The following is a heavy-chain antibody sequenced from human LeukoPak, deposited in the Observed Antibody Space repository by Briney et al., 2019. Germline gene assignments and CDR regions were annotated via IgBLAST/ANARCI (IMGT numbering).Heavy chain of an antibody. V-gene: IGHV1-18*01. Sequence: ASVKVSCKPSGYTFGSYGIIWVRQAPGQGLEWMGWIIAYNGNTNYRQKLQGRVAMSTDTSPSTAYMDLRRLTSGDTAIYYCARDSPDGSGTYYNDSPDYWGQGTLVTVSS. D-gene: IGHD3-10*01. CDR3: ARDSPDGSGTYYNDSPDY. CDR1: GYTFGSYG. J-gene: IGHJ4*02. CDR2: IIAYNGNT.